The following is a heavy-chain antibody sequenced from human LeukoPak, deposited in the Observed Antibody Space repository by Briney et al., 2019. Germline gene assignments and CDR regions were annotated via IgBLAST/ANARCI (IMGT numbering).Heavy chain of an antibody. CDR3: AREVVGGYGGLYYYYGMDV. Sequence: ASVKVSCKASGYTFTSYYMHWVRQAPGQGLEWMGIINPSGGSTSYAQKFRGRVTMTRDTSTSTVYMELSSLRSEDTAVYYCAREVVGGYGGLYYYYGMDVWGQGTTVTVSS. D-gene: IGHD4-23*01. V-gene: IGHV1-46*01. J-gene: IGHJ6*02. CDR1: GYTFTSYY. CDR2: INPSGGST.